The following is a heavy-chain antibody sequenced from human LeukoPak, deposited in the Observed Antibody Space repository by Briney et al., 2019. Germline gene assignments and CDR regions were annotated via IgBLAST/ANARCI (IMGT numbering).Heavy chain of an antibody. CDR2: INLDGSST. Sequence: GGSLRLSCVASGFTFSNYWMHWVRQVPGKGLVWVSRINLDGSSTTYADSVKGRFTISRDNAKNTLYLQMNSLRAEDTALYYCARDKTVSALRRDYMDVWGKGTTVTVSS. CDR1: GFTFSNYW. D-gene: IGHD4-17*01. CDR3: ARDKTVSALRRDYMDV. J-gene: IGHJ6*03. V-gene: IGHV3-74*01.